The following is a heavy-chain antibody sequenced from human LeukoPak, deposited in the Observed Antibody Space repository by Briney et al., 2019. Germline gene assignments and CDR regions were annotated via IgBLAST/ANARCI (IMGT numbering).Heavy chain of an antibody. D-gene: IGHD3-22*01. CDR2: ISGSGGST. V-gene: IGHV3-23*01. CDR3: AKDHYDSSGYSLPFDY. Sequence: QTGGSLRLSCAASGFTFSSYAMSWVRQAPGKGLEWVSAISGSGGSTYYADSVKGRFTISRDNSKNTLYLQMNSLRAEDTAVYYCAKDHYDSSGYSLPFDYWGQGTLVTVSS. CDR1: GFTFSSYA. J-gene: IGHJ4*02.